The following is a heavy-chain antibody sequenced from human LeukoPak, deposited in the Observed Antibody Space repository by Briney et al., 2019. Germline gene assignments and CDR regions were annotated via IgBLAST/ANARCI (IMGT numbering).Heavy chain of an antibody. CDR1: GGSISSSSYH. J-gene: IGHJ4*02. CDR3: ATDSTSWPNY. Sequence: SETLSLTCTVSGGSISSSSYHWPWVRQPPGKGLEWIVSIYYSGTSYYNPSLKSRVTISVDTSKNQFSLRLNSVTAADTAVYYGATDSTSWPNYWGQGTLVTVSS. CDR2: IYYSGTS. D-gene: IGHD2-2*01. V-gene: IGHV4-39*01.